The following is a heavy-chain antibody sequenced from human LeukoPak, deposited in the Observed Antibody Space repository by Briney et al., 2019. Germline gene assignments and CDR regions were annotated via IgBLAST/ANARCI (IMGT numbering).Heavy chain of an antibody. J-gene: IGHJ4*02. CDR2: IKQDGSEK. D-gene: IGHD3-22*01. V-gene: IGHV3-7*02. CDR1: GITFSRYW. Sequence: GGSLRLSCAASGITFSRYWMSWVRQAPGKGLEWVANIKQDGSEKYYADSVKGRFTISRDNSKNTLYLQMNSLRAEDTAVYYCAKRGYYYDSSGYYSRTYFDYWGQGTLVIVSS. CDR3: AKRGYYYDSSGYYSRTYFDY.